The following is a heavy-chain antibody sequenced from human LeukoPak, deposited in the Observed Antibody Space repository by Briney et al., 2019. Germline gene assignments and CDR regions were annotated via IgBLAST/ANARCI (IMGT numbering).Heavy chain of an antibody. J-gene: IGHJ4*02. CDR3: ARLVVPIQLWFNPLVRRHQYFDY. Sequence: SETLSLTCTVSGGSISSGGYYWSWIRQHPGKGLEWIGYIYYSGSTYYNPSLKSRVTISVDTSKNQFSLKLSSVTAADTAVYYCARLVVPIQLWFNPLVRRHQYFDYWGQGTLVTVSS. CDR1: GGSISSGGYY. CDR2: IYYSGST. V-gene: IGHV4-31*03. D-gene: IGHD5-18*01.